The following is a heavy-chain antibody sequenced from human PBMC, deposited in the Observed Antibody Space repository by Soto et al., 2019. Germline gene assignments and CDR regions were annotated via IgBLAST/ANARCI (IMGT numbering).Heavy chain of an antibody. D-gene: IGHD5-18*01. CDR1: GVTITRGDHF. V-gene: IGHV4-30-4*01. CDR2: IYYSGST. J-gene: IGHJ6*02. Sequence: PSETLSLTCSVSGVTITRGDHFWSWVRQSPGKGLEWLGYIYYSGSTYYNPSLKGRVMMTIDTSKHQFSLNLSSVTAADTAVFYCGRGQTAIDVWGQGTTDTVSS. CDR3: GRGQTAIDV.